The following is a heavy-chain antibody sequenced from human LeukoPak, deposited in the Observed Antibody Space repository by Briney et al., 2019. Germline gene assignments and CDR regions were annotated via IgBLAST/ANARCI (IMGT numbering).Heavy chain of an antibody. CDR3: AKTGSSSWGYFDY. CDR2: IRNDGTIK. V-gene: IGHV3-30*02. D-gene: IGHD6-13*01. CDR1: GFTFKTYG. Sequence: GGSLRLSCAASGFTFKTYGIHWVRQAPGKGLEWVAFIRNDGTIKYYADSVKGRFTISRDNSKSTLYLQMNSLRAEDTAVYYCAKTGSSSWGYFDYWGQGTLVTVSS. J-gene: IGHJ4*02.